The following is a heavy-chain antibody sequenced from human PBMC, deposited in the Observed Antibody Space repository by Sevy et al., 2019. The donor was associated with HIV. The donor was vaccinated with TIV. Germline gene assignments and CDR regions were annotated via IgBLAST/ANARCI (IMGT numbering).Heavy chain of an antibody. CDR3: ARDARDYDPIKDAFDI. J-gene: IGHJ3*02. V-gene: IGHV3-11*01. CDR1: GFTFSDYY. Sequence: GGSLRLSCAASGFTFSDYYMSWIRQAPGKGLEWVSYISSSGSTIYYADSVKGRFTISRDNAKNSLYLQMNSLRAEETAVYYCARDARDYDPIKDAFDIWGQGTMVTVSS. D-gene: IGHD3-22*01. CDR2: ISSSGSTI.